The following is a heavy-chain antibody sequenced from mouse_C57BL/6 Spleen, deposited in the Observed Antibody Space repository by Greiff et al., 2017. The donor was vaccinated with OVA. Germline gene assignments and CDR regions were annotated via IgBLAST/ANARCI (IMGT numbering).Heavy chain of an antibody. V-gene: IGHV1-55*01. CDR3: ARSLYYYGSSYGYFDV. CDR2: IYPGSGST. Sequence: QVQLQQPGAELVKPGASVKMSCKASGYTFTSYWITWVKQRPGQGLEWIGDIYPGSGSTNYNEKFKSKATLTVDTSSSTAYMQLSSLTSEDSAVYYCARSLYYYGSSYGYFDVWGTGTTVTFSS. CDR1: GYTFTSYW. J-gene: IGHJ1*03. D-gene: IGHD1-1*01.